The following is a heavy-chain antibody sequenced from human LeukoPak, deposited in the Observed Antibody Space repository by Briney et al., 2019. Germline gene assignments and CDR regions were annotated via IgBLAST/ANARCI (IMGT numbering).Heavy chain of an antibody. J-gene: IGHJ4*02. CDR2: ISSSSSYI. V-gene: IGHV3-21*01. Sequence: GGSLRLSCAASGFTFSSYSMNWVRQAPGKGLEWVSSISSSSSYIYYADSVKGRFTISRDNAKNSLYLQMNSLRAEDTAVYYCARDYGIYCSGTSCPIDYWGQGTLVTVSS. CDR3: ARDYGIYCSGTSCPIDY. D-gene: IGHD2-2*01. CDR1: GFTFSSYS.